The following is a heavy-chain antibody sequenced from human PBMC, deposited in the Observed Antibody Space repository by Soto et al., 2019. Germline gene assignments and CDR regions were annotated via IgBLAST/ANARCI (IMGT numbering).Heavy chain of an antibody. D-gene: IGHD6-19*01. CDR3: ARGEGIAVAGFYYFDY. Sequence: GASVKVSCKVSGYTLTELSMHWVRQAPGKGLEWMGGFDPEDGETIYAQKFQGRVTMTEDTSTDTAYVELSSLRSEDTAVYYCARGEGIAVAGFYYFDYWGQGTLVTVSS. J-gene: IGHJ4*02. CDR2: FDPEDGET. V-gene: IGHV1-24*01. CDR1: GYTLTELS.